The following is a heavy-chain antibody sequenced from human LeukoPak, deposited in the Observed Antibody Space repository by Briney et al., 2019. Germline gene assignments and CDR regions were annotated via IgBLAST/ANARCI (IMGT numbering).Heavy chain of an antibody. J-gene: IGHJ4*02. Sequence: PSETLSLTCTVSGGSISSSSYYWGWIRQPPGKGLEWIGSIYYSGSTYYNPSLKSRVTISVDTSKNQFSLKLSSVTAGDTAVYYCARRPWSPDSSGYYDYWGQGTLVTVSS. V-gene: IGHV4-39*01. D-gene: IGHD3-22*01. CDR3: ARRPWSPDSSGYYDY. CDR1: GGSISSSSYY. CDR2: IYYSGST.